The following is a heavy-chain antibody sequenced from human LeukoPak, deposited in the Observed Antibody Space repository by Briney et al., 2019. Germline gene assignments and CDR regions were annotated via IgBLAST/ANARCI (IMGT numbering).Heavy chain of an antibody. D-gene: IGHD1-26*01. V-gene: IGHV1-3*01. CDR1: GYTFTSYA. J-gene: IGHJ4*02. CDR3: ARGIVGATREFDY. CDR2: INAGNGNT. Sequence: GASVKVSCKASGYTFTSYAMHWVRQAPGQRLEWMGWINAGNGNTEYSRKFQGRVTITRDTSANTAYMELSSLRSEDTAVYYCARGIVGATREFDYWGQGTLVTVSS.